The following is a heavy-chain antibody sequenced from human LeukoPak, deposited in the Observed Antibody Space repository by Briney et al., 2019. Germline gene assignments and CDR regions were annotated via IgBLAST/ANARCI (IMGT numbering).Heavy chain of an antibody. V-gene: IGHV4-34*01. D-gene: IGHD3-10*01. CDR2: INHSGST. CDR3: ARRASKVRGVIITVFDY. Sequence: SETLSLTCAVYGGSFSGYYWSWIRQPPGKGLGWIGEINHSGSTNYNPSLKSRVTISVDTSKNQFSLKLSSVTAADTAVYYCARRASKVRGVIITVFDYWGQGTLVTVSS. CDR1: GGSFSGYY. J-gene: IGHJ4*02.